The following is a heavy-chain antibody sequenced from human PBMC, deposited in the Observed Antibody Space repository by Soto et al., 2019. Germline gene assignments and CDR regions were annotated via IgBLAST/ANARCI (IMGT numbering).Heavy chain of an antibody. CDR3: ARVSYYDIPPDY. CDR1: GGSISSYY. CDR2: IYYSGST. D-gene: IGHD3-9*01. Sequence: SETLSLTCTVSGGSISSYYWSWIRQPPGKGLEWIGYIYYSGSTNYNPSLKSRVTISVDTSKNQFSLKLSSVTAADTAVYYCARVSYYDIPPDYWGQGTLVTVSS. V-gene: IGHV4-59*01. J-gene: IGHJ4*02.